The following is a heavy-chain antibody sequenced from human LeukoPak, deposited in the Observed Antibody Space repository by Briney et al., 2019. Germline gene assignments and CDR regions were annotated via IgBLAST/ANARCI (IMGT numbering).Heavy chain of an antibody. V-gene: IGHV3-48*04. CDR3: AREGSYYGSGSPRVYYYGMDV. D-gene: IGHD3-10*01. CDR1: GFTFSSYS. CDR2: ISSSSSTI. Sequence: GGSLRLSCAASGFTFSSYSMNWVRQAPGKGLEWVSYISSSSSTIYYADSVKGRFTISRDNAKNSLYLQMNSLRAEDTAVYYCAREGSYYGSGSPRVYYYGMDVWGQGTTVTVSS. J-gene: IGHJ6*02.